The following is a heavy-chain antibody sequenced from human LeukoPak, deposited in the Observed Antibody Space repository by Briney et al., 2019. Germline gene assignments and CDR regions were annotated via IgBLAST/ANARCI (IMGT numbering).Heavy chain of an antibody. CDR2: IKQDGSEK. D-gene: IGHD3-3*01. Sequence: GGSLRLSCAASGFTFSSYWMSWVRQAPGKGLEWVANIKQDGSEKYYVDSVKGRFTISRDNAKNSLNLQMNSLRAEDTAVYYCARDGSADFWSGYYGRYYYYYGMDVWGQGTTVTVSS. J-gene: IGHJ6*02. V-gene: IGHV3-7*03. CDR1: GFTFSSYW. CDR3: ARDGSADFWSGYYGRYYYYYGMDV.